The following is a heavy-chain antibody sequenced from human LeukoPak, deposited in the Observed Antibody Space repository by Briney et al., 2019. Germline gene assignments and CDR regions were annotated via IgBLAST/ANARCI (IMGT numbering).Heavy chain of an antibody. V-gene: IGHV6-1*01. CDR1: GDSVSSNSAA. CDR2: TYYRSKWYN. D-gene: IGHD1-7*01. J-gene: IGHJ6*02. Sequence: SQTLSLTCAISGDSVSSNSAAWNWIRQSPSRGLEWLGRTYYRSKWYNDYAVSVKSRITINPDTSKNQFSLQLNSVTPEDTAVYYCARGPSGYNWNYVYYYGMDVWDQGTTVTVSS. CDR3: ARGPSGYNWNYVYYYGMDV.